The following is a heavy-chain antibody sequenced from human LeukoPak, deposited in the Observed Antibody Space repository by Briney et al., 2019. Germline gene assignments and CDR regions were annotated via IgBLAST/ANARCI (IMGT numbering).Heavy chain of an antibody. CDR1: GYTFTSYD. V-gene: IGHV1-8*01. Sequence: GASVKVSCXASGYTFTSYDINWVRQAIGQGLEWMGWMNPNSGNTGYAQKFQGRVTMARNTSISTAYMELSSLRSEDTAVYYCARRYYDFWSGLDYYYYMDVWGKGTTVTVSS. CDR3: ARRYYDFWSGLDYYYYMDV. D-gene: IGHD3-3*01. J-gene: IGHJ6*03. CDR2: MNPNSGNT.